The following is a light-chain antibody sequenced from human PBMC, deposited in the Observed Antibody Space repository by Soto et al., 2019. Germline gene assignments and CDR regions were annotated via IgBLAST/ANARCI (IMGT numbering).Light chain of an antibody. V-gene: IGKV3-20*01. CDR3: QQYGNSPPT. CDR1: QSVSSTY. CDR2: GAS. J-gene: IGKJ1*01. Sequence: EIVLTQSPATLSLSPGERATLSCRASQSVSSTYVIWYQQKPGQAPRLLIYGASSRATGIPGRFSGSGSGTDFTLTISRLEPEDFAVYYCQQYGNSPPTFGQGTKVDIK.